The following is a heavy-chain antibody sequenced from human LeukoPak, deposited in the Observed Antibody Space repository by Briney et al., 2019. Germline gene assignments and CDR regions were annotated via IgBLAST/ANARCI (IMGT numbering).Heavy chain of an antibody. CDR1: GGSISSSSYY. CDR3: ARETLRHYYDSSGYSVY. V-gene: IGHV4-39*07. J-gene: IGHJ4*02. D-gene: IGHD3-22*01. CDR2: IYYSGST. Sequence: PSETLSLTCTVSGGSISSSSYYWGWIRQPPGKGLEWIGNIYYSGSTYYNPSLKSRVTISVDTSKNQFSLKLRSVTAADTAVYYCARETLRHYYDSSGYSVYWGQGTLVTVSS.